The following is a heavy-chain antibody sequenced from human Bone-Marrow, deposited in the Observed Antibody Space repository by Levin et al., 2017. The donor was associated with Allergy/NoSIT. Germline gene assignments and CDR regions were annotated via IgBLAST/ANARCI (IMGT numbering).Heavy chain of an antibody. CDR1: GGAFNNYP. CDR2: IIPLLPTP. V-gene: IGHV1-69*13. D-gene: IGHD3-22*01. CDR3: VTSSNGYNFGPDVDSYYDAMDV. J-gene: IGHJ6*02. Sequence: ASVKVSCKLFGGAFNNYPTGWVRQAPGQGLEWMGGIIPLLPTPNYAQNFQVRVTITADESTSTAYIQLSSLKIEAPAIYFCVTSSNGYNFGPDVDSYYDAMDVWGQGTTVAVSS.